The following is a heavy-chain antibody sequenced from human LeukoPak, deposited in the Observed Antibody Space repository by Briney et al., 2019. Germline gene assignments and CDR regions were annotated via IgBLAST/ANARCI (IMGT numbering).Heavy chain of an antibody. J-gene: IGHJ2*01. D-gene: IGHD3-22*01. V-gene: IGHV4-39*01. CDR2: IYYTRST. Sequence: SETLSLTCTVSGGSISSSSYYWGWIRQPPGKGLEWIGSIYYTRSTYYNPSLKSRVTISVDTSKNQFSLKPTSVTAADTAVYYCARGVTMIVVVIHDWYFDLWGRGTLVTVSS. CDR1: GGSISSSSYY. CDR3: ARGVTMIVVVIHDWYFDL.